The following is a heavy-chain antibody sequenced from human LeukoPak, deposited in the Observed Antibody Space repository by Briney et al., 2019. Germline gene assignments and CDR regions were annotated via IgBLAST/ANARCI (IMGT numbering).Heavy chain of an antibody. Sequence: SQTLSLTCAISGDSVSSNSVGWDWIRQSPSRGLEWLGRTKYRSKWYNDYAASVKSRITINADTSKNQFSLQLNSVTPEDTAVYYCARRRDGTAFDIWGQGTVVTVSS. CDR2: TKYRSKWYN. CDR3: ARRRDGTAFDI. V-gene: IGHV6-1*01. J-gene: IGHJ3*02. CDR1: GDSVSSNSVG.